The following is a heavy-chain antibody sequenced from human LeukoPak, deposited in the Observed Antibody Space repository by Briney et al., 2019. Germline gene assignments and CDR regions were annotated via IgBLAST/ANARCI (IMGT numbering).Heavy chain of an antibody. V-gene: IGHV3-48*01. D-gene: IGHD3-10*01. CDR2: ISSSSSTT. J-gene: IGHJ4*02. CDR1: GFTFSSYS. Sequence: GGSLRLSCAASGFTFSSYSMNWVRQAPGKGLEWVSYISSSSSTTYYADSVKGRFTISRDNAKNSLYLQMNSLRAEDTAVYYCARGPLQWFGESFHISFDYWGQGTLVTVSS. CDR3: ARGPLQWFGESFHISFDY.